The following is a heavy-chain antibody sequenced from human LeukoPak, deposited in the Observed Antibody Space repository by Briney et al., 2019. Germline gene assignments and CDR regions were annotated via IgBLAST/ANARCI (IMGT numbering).Heavy chain of an antibody. CDR1: GYTFTGYY. CDR3: ARDCSSSWYKGGYYFDY. Sequence: VASVKVSCKASGYTFTGYYMHWVRQAPGQGLEWMGWINPNSGGTNYAQKFQGRVTMTRDTSISTAYMELSRLRSEDTAVYYCARDCSSSWYKGGYYFDYWGQGTLVTVSS. D-gene: IGHD6-13*01. V-gene: IGHV1-2*02. J-gene: IGHJ4*02. CDR2: INPNSGGT.